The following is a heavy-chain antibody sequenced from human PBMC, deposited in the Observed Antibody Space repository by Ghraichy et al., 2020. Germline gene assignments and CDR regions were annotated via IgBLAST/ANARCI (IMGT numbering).Heavy chain of an antibody. CDR1: EFIFSNYA. CDR3: ARGSSRWLRLPYYYAMDV. Sequence: GGSLRLSCAASEFIFSNYAMHWVRQAPGKGLEWVALIWYDGSSKYYADSVKGRFAVSRDNSKNTLHLQLNSLRAEDTAVYFCARGSSRWLRLPYYYAMDVWGQGTTVTVSS. CDR2: IWYDGSSK. J-gene: IGHJ6*02. V-gene: IGHV3-33*01. D-gene: IGHD3-22*01.